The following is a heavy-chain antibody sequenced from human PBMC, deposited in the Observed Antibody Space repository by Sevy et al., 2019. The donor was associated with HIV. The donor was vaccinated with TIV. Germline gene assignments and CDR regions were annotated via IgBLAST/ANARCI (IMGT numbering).Heavy chain of an antibody. CDR2: IYTSGST. Sequence: SETLSLTCTVSGGSISSYYWSWIRQPAGKGLEWIGRIYTSGSTNYNPSLKSRVTMSVDTSKNQFSRKLSSVTAADTAMYYCAREFRDYYDSSGYYRGGAFDIWGQGTMVTVSS. D-gene: IGHD3-22*01. V-gene: IGHV4-4*07. CDR1: GGSISSYY. CDR3: AREFRDYYDSSGYYRGGAFDI. J-gene: IGHJ3*02.